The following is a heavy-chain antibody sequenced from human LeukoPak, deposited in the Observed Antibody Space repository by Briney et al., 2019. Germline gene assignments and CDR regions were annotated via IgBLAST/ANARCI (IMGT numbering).Heavy chain of an antibody. Sequence: PGGSLRLSCAASGFTFSSFWMTWVRQAPGKGLEWVANINQDGSEKYYADSVKGRFTISRDNAKNSVYLQMISLRAEDTAVYYCAGDGGVSGYVLFDYWGQGTLVTVSS. CDR2: INQDGSEK. CDR3: AGDGGVSGYVLFDY. V-gene: IGHV3-7*01. CDR1: GFTFSSFW. J-gene: IGHJ4*02. D-gene: IGHD5-12*01.